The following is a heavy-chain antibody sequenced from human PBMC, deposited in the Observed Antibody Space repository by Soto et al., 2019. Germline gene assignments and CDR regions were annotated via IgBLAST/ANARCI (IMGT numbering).Heavy chain of an antibody. CDR3: ARGLYYYDSSGYRY. CDR2: INHSGST. Sequence: QVQLQQWGAGLLKPSETLSLTCAVCGGSFSGYYWSWIRQPPGKGLEWIGEINHSGSTNYNPSLKSRVTISVDTSKNQFSLKLSSVTAADTAVYYCARGLYYYDSSGYRYWGQGTLVTVSS. V-gene: IGHV4-34*01. J-gene: IGHJ4*02. CDR1: GGSFSGYY. D-gene: IGHD3-22*01.